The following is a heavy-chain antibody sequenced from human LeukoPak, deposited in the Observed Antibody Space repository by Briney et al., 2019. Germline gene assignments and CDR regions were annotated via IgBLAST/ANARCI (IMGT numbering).Heavy chain of an antibody. V-gene: IGHV3-48*02. CDR2: ISSSSSTI. CDR3: AKEAGGYYYFYGMDV. CDR1: GFTFSSYS. D-gene: IGHD2-15*01. Sequence: GGSLRLSCAASGFTFSSYSMNWVRQAPGKGLEWVSYISSSSSTIYYADSVKGRFTISRDNAKNTLYLQMNSLRDEDTAVYYCAKEAGGYYYFYGMDVWGQGTTVTVSS. J-gene: IGHJ6*02.